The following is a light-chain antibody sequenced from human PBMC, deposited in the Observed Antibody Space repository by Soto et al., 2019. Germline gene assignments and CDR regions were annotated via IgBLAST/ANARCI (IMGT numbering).Light chain of an antibody. CDR1: SSDVGAYIY. CDR3: RSYTTSSTVV. V-gene: IGLV2-14*01. J-gene: IGLJ2*01. Sequence: QSALTQPASVSGSPGQSITISCTGTSSDVGAYIYVSWYQQHPGKAPKLMIYDVSNRPSGVSNRFSASKSGNTASLIISGLQAEDEADYYCRSYTTSSTVVFGGGTKLTVL. CDR2: DVS.